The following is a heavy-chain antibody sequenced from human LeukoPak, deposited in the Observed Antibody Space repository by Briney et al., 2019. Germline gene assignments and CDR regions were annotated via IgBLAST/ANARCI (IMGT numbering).Heavy chain of an antibody. CDR2: ISYDGSNK. CDR1: GFTFTTHW. D-gene: IGHD3-16*01. Sequence: GGSLRLSCAASGFTFTTHWMSWVRQAPGKGLEWVAVISYDGSNKYYADSVKGRFTISRDNSKNTLYLQMNSLRAEDTAMYYCAKDREGGLWGQGTLVTVSS. V-gene: IGHV3-30*14. CDR3: AKDREGGL. J-gene: IGHJ4*02.